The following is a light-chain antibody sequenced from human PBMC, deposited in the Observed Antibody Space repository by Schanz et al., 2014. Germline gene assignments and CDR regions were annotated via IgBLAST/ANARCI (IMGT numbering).Light chain of an antibody. CDR3: HQYHSTPDT. J-gene: IGKJ2*01. CDR1: QSVSSSD. Sequence: EIVLTQSPGTLSLSPGERATLSCRASQSVSSSDLAWYQQKPGQAPRLLIYGASTRATGIPARFSGSGSGTEFTLIISSLQSEDFAVYYCHQYHSTPDTFGQGTKLEI. V-gene: IGKV3-20*01. CDR2: GAS.